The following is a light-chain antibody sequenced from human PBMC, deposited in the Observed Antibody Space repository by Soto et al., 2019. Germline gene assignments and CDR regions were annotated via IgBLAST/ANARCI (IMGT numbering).Light chain of an antibody. CDR1: QDIRSY. Sequence: AIQMTQSPSSLSASVGDRVTITCRASQDIRSYLGWYQQEPVKAPKLLIYAASSLQSGVPSRFSGSGSGTDFTLTINSLQPEDFATYYCLQDYNYPLTLGGGTKVEIK. V-gene: IGKV1-6*01. J-gene: IGKJ4*01. CDR3: LQDYNYPLT. CDR2: AAS.